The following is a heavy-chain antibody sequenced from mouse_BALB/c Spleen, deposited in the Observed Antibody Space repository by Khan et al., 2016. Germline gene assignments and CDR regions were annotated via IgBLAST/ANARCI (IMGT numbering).Heavy chain of an antibody. D-gene: IGHD3-3*01. CDR2: IYPSDSYT. CDR3: TRGTGYFDY. J-gene: IGHJ2*01. V-gene: IGHV1-69*02. CDR1: GCTFTSFW. Sequence: QVQLQQSGAELVRPGASVKLSCKASGCTFTSFWINWVKQRPGQGLEWIGHIYPSDSYTDYNQKFKDRATLTVDKSSNTAYLQLNSPTSEDSAVYYCTRGTGYFDYWGQGTTLTVSA.